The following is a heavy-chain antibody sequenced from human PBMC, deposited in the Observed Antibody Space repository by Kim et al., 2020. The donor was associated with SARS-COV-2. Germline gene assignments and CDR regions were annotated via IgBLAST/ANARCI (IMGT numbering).Heavy chain of an antibody. CDR3: ARVEVLRYFDWLTLPQPNWFDP. CDR1: GGSISSSSYY. Sequence: SETLSLTCTVSGGSISSSSYYWGWIRQPPGKGLEWIGSIYYSGSTYYNPSLKSRVTISVDTSKNQFSLKLSSVTAADTAVYYCARVEVLRYFDWLTLPQPNWFDPWGQGTLVTVSS. J-gene: IGHJ5*02. CDR2: IYYSGST. V-gene: IGHV4-39*01. D-gene: IGHD3-9*01.